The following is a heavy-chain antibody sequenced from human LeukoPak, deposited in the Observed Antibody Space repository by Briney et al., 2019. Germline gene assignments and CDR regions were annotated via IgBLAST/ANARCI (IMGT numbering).Heavy chain of an antibody. CDR2: IYYSGST. CDR3: ARDSGDWFDP. Sequence: PSQTLSLTCTVSGGSISSYYWSWIRQPPGKGLEWIGFIYYSGSTNYNPSLTSRVTISVDTSKSQSSLKLSSVTAADTAVYYCARDSGDWFDPWGQGTLVTVSS. V-gene: IGHV4-59*01. D-gene: IGHD3-10*01. CDR1: GGSISSYY. J-gene: IGHJ5*02.